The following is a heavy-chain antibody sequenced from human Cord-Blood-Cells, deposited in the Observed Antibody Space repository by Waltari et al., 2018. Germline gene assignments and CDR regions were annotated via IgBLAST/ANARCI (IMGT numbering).Heavy chain of an antibody. CDR1: GGSVSSGSYY. V-gene: IGHV4-61*01. J-gene: IGHJ3*02. D-gene: IGHD5-12*01. CDR2: IYYSGST. Sequence: QVQLQESGPGLVKPSETLSLTCTVSGGSVSSGSYYCSWIRQPPGKGLEWIGYIYYSGSTNYNPSLKSRVTISVDTSKNQFSLKLSSVTAADTAVYYCAREKRGYSGYDDAFDIWGQGTMVIVSS. CDR3: AREKRGYSGYDDAFDI.